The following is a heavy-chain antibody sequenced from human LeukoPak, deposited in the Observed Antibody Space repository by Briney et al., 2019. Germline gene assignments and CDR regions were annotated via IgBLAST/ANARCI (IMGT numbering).Heavy chain of an antibody. CDR1: GFTFSSYW. CDR2: IKQDGSEK. V-gene: IGHV3-7*01. D-gene: IGHD3-3*01. J-gene: IGHJ6*04. CDR3: ARESRLRFLEWLPHGLDV. Sequence: GGSLRLSCAASGFTFSSYWMSWVRQAPGKGLEWVANIKQDGSEKYYVDSVKGRFTISRDNAKNTLYLQMNSLRAEDTAVYYCARESRLRFLEWLPHGLDVWGKGTTVTVSS.